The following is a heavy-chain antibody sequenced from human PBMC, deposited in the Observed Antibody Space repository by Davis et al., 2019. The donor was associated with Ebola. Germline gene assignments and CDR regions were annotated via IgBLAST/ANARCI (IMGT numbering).Heavy chain of an antibody. CDR3: ARATGLYDSSGYYYEDFDY. CDR1: GGTFSSYA. D-gene: IGHD3-22*01. CDR2: IIPILGIA. Sequence: SVKVSCTASGGTFSSYAISWVRQAPGQGLEWMGGIIPILGIANYAQKFQGRVTITADKSTSTAYMELSSLRSEDTAVYYCARATGLYDSSGYYYEDFDYWGQGTLVTVSS. V-gene: IGHV1-69*10. J-gene: IGHJ4*02.